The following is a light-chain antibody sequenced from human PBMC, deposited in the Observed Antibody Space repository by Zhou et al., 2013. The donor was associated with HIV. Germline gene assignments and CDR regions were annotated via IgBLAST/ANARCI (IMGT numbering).Light chain of an antibody. CDR1: SSDLGSYNL. CDR2: EVS. Sequence: QSALTQPPSASGSPGQSVTISCTGSSSDLGSYNLVSWYQQHPGKAPKLMIYEVSKRPSGVSNRFSGSKSGNTASLTISGLQADDEADYFCCSFAYSTSNWAFGGGTEADRP. J-gene: IGLJ3*02. V-gene: IGLV2-23*02. CDR3: CSFAYSTSNWA.